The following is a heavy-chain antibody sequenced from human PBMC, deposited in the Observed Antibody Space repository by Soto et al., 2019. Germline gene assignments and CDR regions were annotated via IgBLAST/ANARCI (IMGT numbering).Heavy chain of an antibody. D-gene: IGHD5-12*01. J-gene: IGHJ4*02. CDR1: GGTFSSYT. CDR3: ARDGVRDGYNPFDY. Sequence: QVQLVQSGAEVKKPGSSVKVSCKASGGTFSSYTISWVRQAPGQGLEGMGRIIPILGIPNQAQKFTGRVTITAAKSTSTAYMELSSLRSEDTAVYYCARDGVRDGYNPFDYWGQGTLVTVSS. CDR2: IIPILGIP. V-gene: IGHV1-69*08.